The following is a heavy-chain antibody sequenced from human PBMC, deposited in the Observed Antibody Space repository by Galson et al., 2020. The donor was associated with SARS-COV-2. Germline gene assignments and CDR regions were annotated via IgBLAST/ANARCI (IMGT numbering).Heavy chain of an antibody. CDR3: AREDYYGSGSYFRGMDV. J-gene: IGHJ6*02. CDR2: ISGSGGVT. D-gene: IGHD3-10*01. Sequence: TGGSLRLSCAASGFTFSSYGMSWVRQAQIGKGLEWVAFISGSGGVTYNADSVKGRFTISRDDSKNSLYLQMNSLKTEDTAVYYCAREDYYGSGSYFRGMDVWGQGTTVTVSS. CDR1: GFTFSSYG. V-gene: IGHV3-23*01.